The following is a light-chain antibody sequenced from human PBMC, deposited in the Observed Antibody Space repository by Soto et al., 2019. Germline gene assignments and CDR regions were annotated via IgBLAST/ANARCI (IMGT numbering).Light chain of an antibody. CDR1: QSISSY. J-gene: IGKJ5*01. Sequence: DIQMTQSPSSLSASVGDRVTITCRASQSISSYLNWYQQKPGKAPKLLIYAASSLQSGVPSRFSGSGSGTDFTLTISSLQPEDYATYYCQQSYSTRITFGQGTPLEIK. V-gene: IGKV1-39*01. CDR3: QQSYSTRIT. CDR2: AAS.